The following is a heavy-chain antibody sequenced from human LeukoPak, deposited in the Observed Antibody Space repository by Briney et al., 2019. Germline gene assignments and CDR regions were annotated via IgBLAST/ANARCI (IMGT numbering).Heavy chain of an antibody. CDR2: MSPKSGNT. CDR3: ARVLGSISH. Sequence: ASVKVSCKASGYTFSTCDINWVRQATGQGLEWMGWMSPKSGNTGFADKFQGRVTMTRDTSISTAYMELSSLTSEDTAVYYCARVLGSISHWGQGTLVTVSS. V-gene: IGHV1-8*01. D-gene: IGHD4/OR15-4a*01. J-gene: IGHJ4*02. CDR1: GYTFSTCD.